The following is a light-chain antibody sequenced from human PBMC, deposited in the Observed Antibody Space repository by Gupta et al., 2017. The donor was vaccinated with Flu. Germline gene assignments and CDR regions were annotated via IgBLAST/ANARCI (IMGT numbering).Light chain of an antibody. CDR1: SSDVGGDNY. V-gene: IGLV2-8*01. J-gene: IGLJ2*01. CDR3: RSYAGTHNNNLV. CDR2: DFN. Sequence: SCTGTSSDVGGDNYVFCYHHHPGKAPTLMFCDFNKRRSGVPPRCSCSTSATTAALTITGLPAEEEADYYYRSYAGTHNNNLVFGGGTKLTVL.